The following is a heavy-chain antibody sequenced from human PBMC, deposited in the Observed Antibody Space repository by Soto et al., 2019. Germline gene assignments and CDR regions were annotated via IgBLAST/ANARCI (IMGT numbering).Heavy chain of an antibody. J-gene: IGHJ6*02. CDR2: ISSSSSTI. V-gene: IGHV3-48*02. Sequence: EVQLVESGGGLVQPGGSLRLSCAASGFTFSSYSMNWVRQAPGKGLEWVSYISSSSSTIYYADSVKGRFTISRDNAKNSLYLQMNSLRDEDTAVYYCARDGGDYGDYESYYYGMDVWGQGTTVTVSS. D-gene: IGHD4-17*01. CDR3: ARDGGDYGDYESYYYGMDV. CDR1: GFTFSSYS.